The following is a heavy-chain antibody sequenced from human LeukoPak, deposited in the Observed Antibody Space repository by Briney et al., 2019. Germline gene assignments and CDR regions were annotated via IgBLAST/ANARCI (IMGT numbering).Heavy chain of an antibody. CDR2: IYYSGST. J-gene: IGHJ4*02. D-gene: IGHD3-9*01. CDR3: ARDNYFDYFDY. CDR1: GGSISSYY. Sequence: PSETLSLTCTVSGGSISSYYWSWIRQPPGKGLERIGYIYYSGSTNYNPSLKSRVTISVDTSKNQFSLKLSSVTAADTAVYYCARDNYFDYFDYWGQGTLVTVSS. V-gene: IGHV4-59*01.